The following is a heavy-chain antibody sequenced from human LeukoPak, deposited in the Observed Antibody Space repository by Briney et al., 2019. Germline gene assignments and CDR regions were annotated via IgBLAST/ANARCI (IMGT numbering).Heavy chain of an antibody. J-gene: IGHJ6*02. CDR2: IYYSGST. D-gene: IGHD1-7*01. Sequence: SETLSLTCTVSGVSISSSSYYWGWIRQPPGKGLEWNGSIYYSGSTYYHPSLKSRVTISVDTSKYQFSLKLSSVTAAGTAVYYCARNVNWNYVAYYYYGMDVWGQGTKVTVSS. CDR3: ARNVNWNYVAYYYYGMDV. CDR1: GVSISSSSYY. V-gene: IGHV4-39*01.